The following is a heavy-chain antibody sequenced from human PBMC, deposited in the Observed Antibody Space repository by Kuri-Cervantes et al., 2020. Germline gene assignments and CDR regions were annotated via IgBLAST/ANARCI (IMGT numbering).Heavy chain of an antibody. CDR2: ISWNSGSI. J-gene: IGHJ4*02. Sequence: GGSLRLSCAASGFTFDDYAMHWVRQAPGKGLEWVSGISWNSGSIGYADSAKGRFTISRDNAKNSLYLQMNSLRVEDTAFYYCAHLGAADRYSSDHFDYWGQGTLVTVSS. CDR1: GFTFDDYA. D-gene: IGHD6-19*01. CDR3: AHLGAADRYSSDHFDY. V-gene: IGHV3-9*01.